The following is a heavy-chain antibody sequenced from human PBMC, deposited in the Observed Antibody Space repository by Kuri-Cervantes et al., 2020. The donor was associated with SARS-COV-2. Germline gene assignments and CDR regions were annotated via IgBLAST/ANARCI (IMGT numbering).Heavy chain of an antibody. V-gene: IGHV4-39*07. CDR1: GCSISSSSYY. CDR3: ARDLGGGSYYHFEVYFDY. Sequence: ESLKISCTVSGCSISSSSYYWGWIRQPPGKGLEWIGSIYYSGSTYYNPSLKSRVTISVDTSKNQFSLKLSPVTAADTAVYYCARDLGGGSYYHFEVYFDYWGQGTLVTVSS. J-gene: IGHJ4*02. D-gene: IGHD1-26*01. CDR2: IYYSGST.